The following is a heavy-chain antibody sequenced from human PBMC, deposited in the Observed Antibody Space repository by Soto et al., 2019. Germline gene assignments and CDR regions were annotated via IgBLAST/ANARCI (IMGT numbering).Heavy chain of an antibody. V-gene: IGHV4-30-4*01. CDR3: ARGPGRITIFGVVII. D-gene: IGHD3-3*01. J-gene: IGHJ4*02. CDR1: GGSFSGYY. Sequence: SETLSLTCAVYGGSFSGYYWSWIRQPPGKGLEWIGYIYYSGSTYYNPSLKSRVTISVDTSKNQFSLKLSSVTAADTAVYYCARGPGRITIFGVVIIWGQGTLVTVSS. CDR2: IYYSGST.